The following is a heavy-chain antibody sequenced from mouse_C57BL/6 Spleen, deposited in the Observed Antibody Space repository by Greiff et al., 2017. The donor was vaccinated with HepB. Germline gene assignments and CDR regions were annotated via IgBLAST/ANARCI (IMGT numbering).Heavy chain of an antibody. V-gene: IGHV1-72*01. CDR1: GYTFTSYW. D-gene: IGHD1-1*01. J-gene: IGHJ3*01. CDR3: AATTGGSSYWFAY. Sequence: VQLQQSGAELVKPGASVKLSCKASGYTFTSYWMHWVKQRPGRGLEWIGRIDPNSGGTKYNEKFKSKATLTVDKPSSTAYMQLSSLTSEDSAVYYCAATTGGSSYWFAYWGQGTLVTVSA. CDR2: IDPNSGGT.